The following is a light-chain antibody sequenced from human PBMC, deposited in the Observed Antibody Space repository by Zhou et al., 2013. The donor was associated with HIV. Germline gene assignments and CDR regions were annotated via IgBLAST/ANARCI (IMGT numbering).Light chain of an antibody. J-gene: IGKJ1*01. Sequence: IQLTQSPSSLSASVGDRVTITCRASQGIRNYLAWYHQKPGAAPNLLIYTASNLKSGVPSRFSGSGTGTEFNLTISSLQPEDFATYYCQQVNSYPPTFGQGTKVEIK. CDR3: QQVNSYPPT. CDR2: TAS. CDR1: QGIRNY. V-gene: IGKV1-9*01.